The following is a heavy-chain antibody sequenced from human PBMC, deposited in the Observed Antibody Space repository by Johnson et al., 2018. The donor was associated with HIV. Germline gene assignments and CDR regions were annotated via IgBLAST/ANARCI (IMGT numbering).Heavy chain of an antibody. D-gene: IGHD3-22*01. J-gene: IGHJ3*02. V-gene: IGHV3-11*04. CDR3: ARDRRYYDSSGYYLGIQGAFDI. CDR2: ISSSGSTI. Sequence: QVQLVESGGGLVKPGGSLRLSCAASGFSFSDYYMSWIRQAPGKGLEWVSYISSSGSTIYYADSVEGRFTISRDHSKNTLYLQMNSLRAEDTAVYFCARDRRYYDSSGYYLGIQGAFDIWGQGTMVTVSS. CDR1: GFSFSDYY.